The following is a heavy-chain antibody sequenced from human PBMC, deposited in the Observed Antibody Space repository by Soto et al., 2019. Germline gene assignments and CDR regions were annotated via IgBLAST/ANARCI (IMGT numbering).Heavy chain of an antibody. CDR3: VSYGDYGPYFDY. CDR2: IYWDDDK. V-gene: IGHV2-5*02. Sequence: QITLKESGPTLVKPTQTLTLTCTFSGFSHSTSGVGVGWIRQPPGKALEWLALIYWDDDKRYSPSLKSRLTITKDTSKNQVVLTMTNMDPVDTATYYCVSYGDYGPYFDYWGQGTLVTVSS. D-gene: IGHD4-17*01. J-gene: IGHJ4*02. CDR1: GFSHSTSGVG.